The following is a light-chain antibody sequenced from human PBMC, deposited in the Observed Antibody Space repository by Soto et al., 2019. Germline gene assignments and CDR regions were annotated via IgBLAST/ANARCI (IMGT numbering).Light chain of an antibody. CDR3: CSYAGSSTVV. J-gene: IGLJ2*01. Sequence: QSVLTQPASVSGSPGQSITISCTGTSSDVGGQNAVSWYQQHPGKAPKFIIYDVSKWPSGVSSRFSGSKSSNTASLTISGLQAEDEADYYCCSYAGSSTVVFGGGTKVTVL. V-gene: IGLV2-23*02. CDR1: SSDVGGQNA. CDR2: DVS.